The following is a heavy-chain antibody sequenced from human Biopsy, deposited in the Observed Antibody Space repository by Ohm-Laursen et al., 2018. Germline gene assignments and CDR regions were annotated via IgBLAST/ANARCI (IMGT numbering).Heavy chain of an antibody. CDR2: IYYSVRP. J-gene: IGHJ6*02. CDR1: GDSVTKYY. V-gene: IGHV4-59*02. Sequence: GTLSLTCTVFGDSVTKYYWSWIRQPPGKGLEWIGQIYYSVRPTYNPSLQSRVSISVDTSRNQVSLTLSSVTAADTAVYYCARDSGILNYGNFKYYHYYGMDVWGQGTKVTVSS. CDR3: ARDSGILNYGNFKYYHYYGMDV. D-gene: IGHD4-11*01.